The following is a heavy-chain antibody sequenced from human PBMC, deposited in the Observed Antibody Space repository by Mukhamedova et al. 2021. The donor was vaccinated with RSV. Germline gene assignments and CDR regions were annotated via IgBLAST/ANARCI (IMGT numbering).Heavy chain of an antibody. Sequence: TSGSTNYNPSLKSRVTMSVDVSKQQVALKLTSVTAADTAVYFCAVGRNYYVTRSFYYALDHWGQGTLVTVSS. D-gene: IGHD3-22*01. CDR3: AVGRNYYVTRSFYYALDH. CDR2: TSGST. V-gene: IGHV4-4*07. J-gene: IGHJ5*02.